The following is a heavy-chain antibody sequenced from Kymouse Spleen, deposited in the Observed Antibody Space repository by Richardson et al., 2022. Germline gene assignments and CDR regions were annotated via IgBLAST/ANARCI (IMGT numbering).Heavy chain of an antibody. CDR2: IYYSGST. J-gene: IGHJ6*02. CDR3: AREGYSYGPGYYGMDV. V-gene: IGHV4-39*01. Sequence: QLQLQESGPGLVKPSETLSLTCTVSGGSISSSSYYWGWIRQPPGKGLEWIGSIYYSGSTYYNPSLKSRVTISVDTSKNQFSLKLSSVTAADTAVYYCAREGYSYGPGYYGMDVWGQGTTVTVSS. D-gene: IGHD5-18,IGHD5-18*01. CDR1: GGSISSSSYY.